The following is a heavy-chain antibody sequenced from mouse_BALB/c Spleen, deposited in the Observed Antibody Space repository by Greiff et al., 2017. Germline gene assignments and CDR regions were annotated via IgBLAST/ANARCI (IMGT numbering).Heavy chain of an antibody. J-gene: IGHJ2*01. CDR2: ISTYYGDA. CDR3: ARNWDEYFDY. Sequence: QVQLQQSGAELVRPGVSVKISCKGSGYTFTDYAMHWVKQSHAKSLEWIGVISTYYGDASYNQKFKGKATMTVDKSSSTAYMELARLTSEDSAIYYCARNWDEYFDYWGQGTTLTVSS. CDR1: GYTFTDYA. D-gene: IGHD4-1*01. V-gene: IGHV1S137*01.